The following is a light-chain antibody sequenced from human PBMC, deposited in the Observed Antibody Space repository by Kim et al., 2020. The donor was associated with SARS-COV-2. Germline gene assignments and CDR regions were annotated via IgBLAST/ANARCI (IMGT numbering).Light chain of an antibody. Sequence: ELTQPPSASGTPGQRVTISCSGSSSNIGSNTVNWYQQLPGTAPKLLIYSNNQRPSGVPDRFSGSKSGTSASLAISGLQSEDEADYFCAAWDDSLNGNWVFGGGTQLTVL. V-gene: IGLV1-44*01. J-gene: IGLJ3*02. CDR3: AAWDDSLNGNWV. CDR2: SNN. CDR1: SSNIGSNT.